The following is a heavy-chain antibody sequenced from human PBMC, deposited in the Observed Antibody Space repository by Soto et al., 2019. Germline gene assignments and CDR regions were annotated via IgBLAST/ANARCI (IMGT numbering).Heavy chain of an antibody. D-gene: IGHD3-3*01. CDR2: IYPGDSDT. CDR1: GYSFSTFW. Sequence: PGESLKISCKGSGYSFSTFWIGWVRQIPGKGLEWLGIIYPGDSDTTYSPSFQGQVTISADKSFSTAYLQWRSLKASDSGMYYCSRTYTYSDFWSGYPPPHFDFWGQGTLV. J-gene: IGHJ4*02. CDR3: SRTYTYSDFWSGYPPPHFDF. V-gene: IGHV5-51*01.